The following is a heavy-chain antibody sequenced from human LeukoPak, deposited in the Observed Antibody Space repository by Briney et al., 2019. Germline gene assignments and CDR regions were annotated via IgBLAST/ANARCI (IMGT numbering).Heavy chain of an antibody. V-gene: IGHV3-21*01. J-gene: IGHJ4*02. CDR3: AKNNRVVVVTAIFDY. Sequence: GGSLRLSCAASGFTFSSYSMNWVRQAPGKGLEWVSSISTSSSYIYYADSVKGRFTISRDNSKNTLYLQMNSLRAEDTAVYYCAKNNRVVVVTAIFDYWGQGTLVTVSS. CDR1: GFTFSSYS. CDR2: ISTSSSYI. D-gene: IGHD2-21*02.